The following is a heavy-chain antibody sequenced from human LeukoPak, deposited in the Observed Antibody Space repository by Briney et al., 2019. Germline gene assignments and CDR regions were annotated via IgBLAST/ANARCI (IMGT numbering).Heavy chain of an antibody. Sequence: PGGSLRLSCAASGFTFSSYAMHWVRQAPGKGLEWVAVISYDGSNKYYADSVKGRFTISRDNSKNSLYLQMNSLRAEDTAVYYCARDGYNWNDASAFDIWGQGTMVTVSS. D-gene: IGHD1-20*01. CDR2: ISYDGSNK. V-gene: IGHV3-30*04. J-gene: IGHJ3*02. CDR1: GFTFSSYA. CDR3: ARDGYNWNDASAFDI.